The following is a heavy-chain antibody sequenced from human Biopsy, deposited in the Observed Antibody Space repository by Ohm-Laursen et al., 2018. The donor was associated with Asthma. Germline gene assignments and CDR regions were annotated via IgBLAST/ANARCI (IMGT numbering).Heavy chain of an antibody. Sequence: SLRLSCAAPGFSFNSYGMHWVRQAPGKGLEWVGRIKSKTDGGTTDYAAPVKGRFTISRDDSKNTLYLQMNSLKTEDTAVYYCTTGIDYWGQGTLVTVSS. CDR3: TTGIDY. CDR2: IKSKTDGGTT. J-gene: IGHJ4*02. CDR1: GFSFNSYG. V-gene: IGHV3-15*01.